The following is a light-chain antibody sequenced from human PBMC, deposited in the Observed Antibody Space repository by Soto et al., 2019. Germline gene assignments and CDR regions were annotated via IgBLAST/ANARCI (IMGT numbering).Light chain of an antibody. CDR1: SSDVGGYNY. J-gene: IGLJ1*01. CDR3: SSYAGSNV. Sequence: QSALTQPPSASGSPGQSVTISCTGTSSDVGGYNYVSWYQQHPGKAPKLMIYEVSKRPPGVPDRFSGSKSGNTASLTVSGLQAEDEADYYCSSYAGSNVFGTGNKVTVL. V-gene: IGLV2-8*01. CDR2: EVS.